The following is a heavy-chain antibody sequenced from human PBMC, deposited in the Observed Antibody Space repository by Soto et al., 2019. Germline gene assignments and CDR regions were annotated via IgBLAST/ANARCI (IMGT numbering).Heavy chain of an antibody. CDR2: IIPIFGTA. CDR1: AGTFSSYA. D-gene: IGHD6-13*01. V-gene: IGHV1-69*12. J-gene: IGHJ6*02. CDR3: ARGASIAAAETHGMDV. Sequence: QVQLVQSGAEVKKPGSSVKVSCKASAGTFSSYAISWVRQAPGQGLEWMGGIIPIFGTANYAQKFQGRVTITADESTSTAYRQLSSPRSEDTAVYYCARGASIAAAETHGMDVWGQGTTVTVSS.